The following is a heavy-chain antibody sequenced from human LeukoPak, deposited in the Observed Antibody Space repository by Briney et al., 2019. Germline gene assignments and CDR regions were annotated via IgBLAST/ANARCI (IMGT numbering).Heavy chain of an antibody. V-gene: IGHV3-7*01. Sequence: GGSLRLSCAASGFIFSSMWMTWVRQAPGKGLEWVANINGDGSDTYYVDSVKGRFTISRDNAKNSVDLQMSSLRAEDTAVYYCAKRGGQWFGDQRAAFDIWGQGTMVTVSS. J-gene: IGHJ3*02. CDR2: INGDGSDT. D-gene: IGHD3-10*01. CDR1: GFIFSSMW. CDR3: AKRGGQWFGDQRAAFDI.